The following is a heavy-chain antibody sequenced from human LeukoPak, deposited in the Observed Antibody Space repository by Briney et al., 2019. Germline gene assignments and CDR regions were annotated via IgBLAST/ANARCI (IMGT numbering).Heavy chain of an antibody. Sequence: SETLSLTCAVYGGSFSGYYWSWIRQPPGKGLEWIGGIYYSGSTYYNLSLKSRVTISVDTSKNQFSLKLSSVTAADTAVYYCASRTIQSIGGRRGDTFDIWGQGTKVTVSS. J-gene: IGHJ3*02. V-gene: IGHV4-34*01. CDR3: ASRTIQSIGGRRGDTFDI. CDR1: GGSFSGYY. D-gene: IGHD3-3*01. CDR2: IYYSGST.